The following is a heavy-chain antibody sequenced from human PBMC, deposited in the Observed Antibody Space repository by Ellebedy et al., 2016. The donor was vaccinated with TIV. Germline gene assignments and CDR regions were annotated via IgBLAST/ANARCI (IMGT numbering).Heavy chain of an antibody. D-gene: IGHD3-16*01. CDR2: ISWNSGSI. J-gene: IGHJ4*02. CDR1: GFSSDDYA. V-gene: IGHV3-9*02. CDR3: AKDSGFAFGGVFDY. Sequence: GGSLRLSXAASGFSSDDYAMHWVRQAPGKGLEWVSGISWNSGSIGYAESVKGRFTISRDNAKNSLYLQMNSLRAEDTALYYCAKDSGFAFGGVFDYWGQGTLVTVSS.